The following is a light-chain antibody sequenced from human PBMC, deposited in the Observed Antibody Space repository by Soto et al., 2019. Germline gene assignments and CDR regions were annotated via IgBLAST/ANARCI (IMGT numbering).Light chain of an antibody. CDR1: TSNSGAGYD. Sequence: QSVLTQPPSVSGAPGQRVTVPCTGSTSNSGAGYDVHWNQQLTGTAPKPLISGNNNRPSGVPARFSVSKSDTSASLVMDGLQRDDEGDYYCQSYDSSLSGYVFGTGTKVTVL. V-gene: IGLV1-40*01. CDR3: QSYDSSLSGYV. J-gene: IGLJ1*01. CDR2: GNN.